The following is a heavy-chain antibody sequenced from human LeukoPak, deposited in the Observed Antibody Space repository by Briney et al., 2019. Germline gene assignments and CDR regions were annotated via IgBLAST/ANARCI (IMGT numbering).Heavy chain of an antibody. Sequence: ASVKVSCKASGYTFTSYYMHWVRQAPGQGLEWMGIIDPSGGSTSYAQKFQGRVTMTRDMSTSTVYVELSSLRSEDTAVYYCARGDGSGSYDPGFGYWGQGTLVTVSS. D-gene: IGHD3-10*01. CDR2: IDPSGGST. V-gene: IGHV1-46*01. CDR1: GYTFTSYY. J-gene: IGHJ4*02. CDR3: ARGDGSGSYDPGFGY.